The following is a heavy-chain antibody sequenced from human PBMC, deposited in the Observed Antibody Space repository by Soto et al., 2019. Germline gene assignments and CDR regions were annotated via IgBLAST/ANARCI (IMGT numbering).Heavy chain of an antibody. CDR3: AVHIVLVPAAHNWFDP. CDR1: GFTFTSSA. J-gene: IGHJ5*02. Sequence: QMQLVQSGPEVKKPGTSVKVSCKASGFTFTSSAVQWVRQARGQRLVWIGWIVVGSGNTNYAQKFQERVTITRDMSTSTAYMELSSLRSEDTAVYYCAVHIVLVPAAHNWFDPWGQGTLVTVSS. CDR2: IVVGSGNT. D-gene: IGHD2-2*01. V-gene: IGHV1-58*01.